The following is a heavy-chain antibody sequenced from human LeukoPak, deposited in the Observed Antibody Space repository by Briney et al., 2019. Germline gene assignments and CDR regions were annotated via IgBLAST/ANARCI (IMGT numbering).Heavy chain of an antibody. CDR1: GFTFSSYS. CDR3: ASKGIAVAGTIDY. V-gene: IGHV3-21*01. Sequence: GGSLRLSCAASGFTFSSYSMNWVRQAPGKGLEWVSSISSSSSYIYYADSVKGRFTISRDNAKNSLYLQMNSLRAEDTAVYYCASKGIAVAGTIDYWGQGTLVTVSS. J-gene: IGHJ4*02. CDR2: ISSSSSYI. D-gene: IGHD6-19*01.